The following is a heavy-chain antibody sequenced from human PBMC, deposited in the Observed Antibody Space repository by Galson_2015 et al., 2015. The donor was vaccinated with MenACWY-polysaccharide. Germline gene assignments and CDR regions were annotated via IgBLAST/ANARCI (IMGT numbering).Heavy chain of an antibody. V-gene: IGHV4-31*03. CDR1: GASINSGGYF. J-gene: IGHJ3*02. CDR3: AREPPYSGYTRKSLDI. CDR2: IYYTALT. D-gene: IGHD5-12*01. Sequence: TLSLTCTVSGASINSGGYFWSWIRQHPGKGLEWIGNIYYTALTDYNPSLRSRITISVDTSRNKFSLNLTSVTAADTAVYYCAREPPYSGYTRKSLDIWGQGTMVTVSA.